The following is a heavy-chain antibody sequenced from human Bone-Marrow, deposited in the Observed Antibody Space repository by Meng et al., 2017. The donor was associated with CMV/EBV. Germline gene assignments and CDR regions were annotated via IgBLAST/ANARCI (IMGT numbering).Heavy chain of an antibody. CDR1: GGPIRSGDYY. D-gene: IGHD2-2*01. CDR2: IYYSGST. CDR3: ARAPCSSTSCYRGVDAFDI. J-gene: IGHJ3*02. V-gene: IGHV4-30-4*08. Sequence: SETLSLPSTVSGGPIRSGDYYWSSIRQPPGKGLEWIGYIYYSGSTYYNPSLKSRVTIPVDTAKNQFSPKLSSVTAADTAVYYCARAPCSSTSCYRGVDAFDIWGQGTMVTVSS.